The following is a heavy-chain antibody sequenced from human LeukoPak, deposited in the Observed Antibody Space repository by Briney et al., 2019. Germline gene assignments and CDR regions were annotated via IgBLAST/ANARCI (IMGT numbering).Heavy chain of an antibody. CDR2: IWYDGSNK. CDR3: ARGRYGYKHYFDY. J-gene: IGHJ4*02. V-gene: IGHV3-33*01. D-gene: IGHD5-24*01. CDR1: GFTFSSYG. Sequence: PGGSLRLSCAASGFTFSSYGMHWVRQAPGKGLEWVAVIWYDGSNKYYADSVKGRFTISRDNSKNTLYLQMNSLRAEDTAVYYCARGRYGYKHYFDYWGQGTLVTVSS.